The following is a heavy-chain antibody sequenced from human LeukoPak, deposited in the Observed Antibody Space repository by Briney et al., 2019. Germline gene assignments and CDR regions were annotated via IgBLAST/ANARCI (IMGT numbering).Heavy chain of an antibody. CDR2: IKQDGSEK. CDR1: GFTFSSYW. J-gene: IGHJ4*02. V-gene: IGHV3-7*03. Sequence: GSLRLSCAASGFTFSSYWMSWVRQAPGKGLEWVANIKQDGSEKYYADSVKGRFTISRDNAKNSLYLQMNSLRAEDTAVYYCARDGWYYYGSGSYLVYWGQGTLVTVSS. D-gene: IGHD3-10*01. CDR3: ARDGWYYYGSGSYLVY.